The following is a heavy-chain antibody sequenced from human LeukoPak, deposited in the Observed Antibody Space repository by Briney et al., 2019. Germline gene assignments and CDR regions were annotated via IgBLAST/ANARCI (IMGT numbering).Heavy chain of an antibody. CDR1: GLTFSSYD. CDR3: AKDLYYDSSGYPDY. CDR2: IGATGDT. Sequence: GGSLRLSCAASGLTFSSYDMHWVRQAPGEGLEWVSSIGATGDTYYAGSVKGRFTIPRENANKSLYLQMSSLRVEDTAVYYCAKDLYYDSSGYPDYWGQGTLVTVSS. J-gene: IGHJ4*02. V-gene: IGHV3-13*01. D-gene: IGHD3-22*01.